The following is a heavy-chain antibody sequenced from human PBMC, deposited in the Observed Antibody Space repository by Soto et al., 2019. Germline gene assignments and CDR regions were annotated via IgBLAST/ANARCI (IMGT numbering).Heavy chain of an antibody. J-gene: IGHJ4*02. V-gene: IGHV1-24*01. CDR1: GYTLTELS. Sequence: ASVKVSCKVSGYTLTELSMHWVRQAPGKGLEWMGGFDPEDGETIYAQKFQGRVTMTEDTSTDTAYMELSSLRSEDTAVDYCATGNGAAADTFNYWGQGTLVTVSS. D-gene: IGHD6-13*01. CDR3: ATGNGAAADTFNY. CDR2: FDPEDGET.